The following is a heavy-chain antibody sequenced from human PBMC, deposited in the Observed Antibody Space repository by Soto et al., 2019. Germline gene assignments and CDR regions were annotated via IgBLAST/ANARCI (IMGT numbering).Heavy chain of an antibody. V-gene: IGHV4-59*01. CDR3: ARGISRGLDY. CDR2: MYYSGST. Sequence: QVQLQESGAGLVKPSETLSLTCTVSGGSISSYYWSWIRQPPGKGLEWIGYMYYSGSTNYNPSLTSRVTIPVDTSKSQFSLKLSSVTAADTAVYYCARGISRGLDYWGQGTLVTVSS. J-gene: IGHJ4*02. D-gene: IGHD3-10*01. CDR1: GGSISSYY.